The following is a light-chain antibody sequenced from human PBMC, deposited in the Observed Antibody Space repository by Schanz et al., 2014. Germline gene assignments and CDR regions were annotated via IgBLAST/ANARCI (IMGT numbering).Light chain of an antibody. V-gene: IGLV1-44*01. CDR1: RSNIGSNS. Sequence: QSVLAQPPSASETPGQRISISCSGGRSNIGSNSVNWYQQLPGTAPKPLIYSNNQRPSGVPDRFSGSKSGNTASLTVSGLQAEDEAEYYCSSYAGSNNWVFGGGTKLTVL. CDR3: SSYAGSNNWV. CDR2: SNN. J-gene: IGLJ3*02.